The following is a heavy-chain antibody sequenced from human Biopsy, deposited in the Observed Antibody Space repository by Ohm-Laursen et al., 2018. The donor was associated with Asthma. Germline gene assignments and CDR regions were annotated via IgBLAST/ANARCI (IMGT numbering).Heavy chain of an antibody. CDR1: GFSLSKRGVG. CDR3: ARAVRRVEFSFFDN. CDR2: IYWNGDK. D-gene: IGHD2/OR15-2a*01. V-gene: IGHV2-5*01. J-gene: IGHJ4*01. Sequence: TQTLTLTRTFSGFSLSKRGVGVGWIRLPPREAPDWLALIYWNGDKHYSPRLRSRLTVTKDTSRNQVVLAMSNMDTVDTATYFCARAVRRVEFSFFDNWGLGTLVYVSS.